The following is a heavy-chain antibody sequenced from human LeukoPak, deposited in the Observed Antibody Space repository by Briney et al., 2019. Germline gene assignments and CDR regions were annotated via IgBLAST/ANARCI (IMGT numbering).Heavy chain of an antibody. J-gene: IGHJ4*02. D-gene: IGHD6-13*01. CDR1: GGSIRSSYYY. CDR3: AGAAAGMRYFDY. Sequence: SETLSLTCTVSGGSIRSSYYYWGWIRQPPGKELEWIGYIYYSGSTNYNPSLKSRVTISVDTSKKQFSLKLSSVTAADTAVYHCAGAAAGMRYFDYWGQGTLVTVSS. V-gene: IGHV4-61*05. CDR2: IYYSGST.